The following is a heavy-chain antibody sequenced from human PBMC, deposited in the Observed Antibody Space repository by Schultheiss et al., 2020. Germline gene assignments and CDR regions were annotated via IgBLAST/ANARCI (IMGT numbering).Heavy chain of an antibody. D-gene: IGHD2-15*01. CDR2: ISYDGSNK. CDR1: GFTFSSYG. CDR3: AKDASGGSSPPIDY. V-gene: IGHV3-30*18. J-gene: IGHJ4*02. Sequence: GESLKISCAASGFTFSSYGMHWVRQAPGKGLEWVAVISYDGSNKYYADSVKGRFTISRDNSKNTLYLQMNSLRAEDTAVYYCAKDASGGSSPPIDYWGQGTLVTVSS.